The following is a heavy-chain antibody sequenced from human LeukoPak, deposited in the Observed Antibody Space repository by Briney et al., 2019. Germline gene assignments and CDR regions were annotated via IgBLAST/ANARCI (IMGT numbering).Heavy chain of an antibody. CDR1: GGSISSGSYY. V-gene: IGHV4-61*02. J-gene: IGHJ4*02. CDR3: ARNYYDSSGYWY. Sequence: SETLSLTCTVSGGSISSGSYYWSWIRQPAGKGLEWIGRIYTSGSTNYNPSLKSRVTISVDTSKNQFSLKLSSVTAADTAVYYCARNYYDSSGYWYWGQGTLVTVSS. CDR2: IYTSGST. D-gene: IGHD3-22*01.